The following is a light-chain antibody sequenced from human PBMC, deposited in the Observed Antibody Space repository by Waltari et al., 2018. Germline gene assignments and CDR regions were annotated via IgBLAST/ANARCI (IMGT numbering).Light chain of an antibody. CDR3: CSHSSSSTLVL. CDR1: TTDVGAYNF. V-gene: IGLV2-14*01. CDR2: EVN. J-gene: IGLJ3*02. Sequence: QSALTQPVSVSGSPGQSITLSCTGTTTDVGAYNFVSWYQQHPGEVPKLLIYEVNNRPSGVSDRFSGSRSGNTASLTISGLLAEDEADYYCCSHSSSSTLVLFGGGTKVTVL.